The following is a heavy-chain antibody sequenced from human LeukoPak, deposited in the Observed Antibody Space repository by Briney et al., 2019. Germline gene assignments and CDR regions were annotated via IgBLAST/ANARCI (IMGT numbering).Heavy chain of an antibody. CDR1: GYTFTVYY. Sequence: ASVKVSCKASGYTFTVYYMHWVRQAPGQRLEWMGWINAGNGNTKYSQKFQGRVTITRDTSASTAYMELSSLRSEDTAVYYCAREVAYYYDSSGYYGQKNNWFDPWGQGTLVTVSS. D-gene: IGHD3-22*01. V-gene: IGHV1-3*01. CDR3: AREVAYYYDSSGYYGQKNNWFDP. J-gene: IGHJ5*02. CDR2: INAGNGNT.